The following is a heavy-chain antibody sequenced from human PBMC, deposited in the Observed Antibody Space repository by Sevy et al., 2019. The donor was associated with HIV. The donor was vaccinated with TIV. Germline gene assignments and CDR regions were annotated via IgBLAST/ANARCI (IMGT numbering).Heavy chain of an antibody. D-gene: IGHD3-10*01. CDR2: IYSGGST. Sequence: GGSLRLSCAASGFTVSSNYMSWVRQAPGKGLEWVSVIYSGGSTYYADSVKGRFTISRDNSKNTLYLQMNSLRAEDTAVYYCARDFLEVRGLMRGLSPISYYYYGMDVWGQGTTVTVSS. CDR3: ARDFLEVRGLMRGLSPISYYYYGMDV. V-gene: IGHV3-66*01. J-gene: IGHJ6*02. CDR1: GFTVSSNY.